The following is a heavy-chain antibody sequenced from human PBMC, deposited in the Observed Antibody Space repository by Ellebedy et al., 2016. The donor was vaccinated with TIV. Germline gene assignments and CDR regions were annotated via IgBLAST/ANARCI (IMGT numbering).Heavy chain of an antibody. CDR3: AEVGSSVCYGGTCYYLDV. CDR1: GLTFSPYA. D-gene: IGHD2-21*02. J-gene: IGHJ6*03. Sequence: GESLKISXAASGLTFSPYAMTWVRQAPGKGLEWVSAITNDGVPFSADSMKGRFTISGDKSKNTLYLQMDSLRAEDTAIYYCAEVGSSVCYGGTCYYLDVWGKGTTVTVSS. CDR2: ITNDGVP. V-gene: IGHV3-23*01.